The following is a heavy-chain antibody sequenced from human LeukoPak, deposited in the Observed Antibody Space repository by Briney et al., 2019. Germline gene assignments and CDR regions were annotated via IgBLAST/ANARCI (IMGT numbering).Heavy chain of an antibody. V-gene: IGHV4-38-2*02. CDR3: ARDEDYDSSGYLAAFDI. J-gene: IGHJ3*02. CDR1: GYSISSGYY. D-gene: IGHD3-22*01. CDR2: IYYSGST. Sequence: PSETLSLTCTVSGYSISSGYYWGWIRQPPGKGLEWIGYIYYSGSTNYSPSLKTRVTISADTSKNQFSLKLSSVTAADTAVYYCARDEDYDSSGYLAAFDIWGQGTMVTVSS.